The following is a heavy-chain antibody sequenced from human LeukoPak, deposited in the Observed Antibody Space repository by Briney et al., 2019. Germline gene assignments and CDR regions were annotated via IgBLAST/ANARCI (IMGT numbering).Heavy chain of an antibody. V-gene: IGHV4-59*01. Sequence: PSETLSLTCTVSGGSISSYYWSWIRQPPGKGLEWIGYIYYSGSTNYNPSLKSRVTISVDTSKNQFSLKLSSVTAADMAVYYCARGGSYRPDAFDIWGQGTMVTVSS. CDR3: ARGGSYRPDAFDI. J-gene: IGHJ3*02. CDR2: IYYSGST. D-gene: IGHD3-16*02. CDR1: GGSISSYY.